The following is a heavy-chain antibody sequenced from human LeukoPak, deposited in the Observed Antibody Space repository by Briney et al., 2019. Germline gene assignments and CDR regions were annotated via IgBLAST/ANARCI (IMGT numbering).Heavy chain of an antibody. D-gene: IGHD3-3*01. CDR3: AKDYRPHDFWSGLVDY. V-gene: IGHV3-30*18. Sequence: EGSLRLSCAASGFTFSNYGMHWVRQAPGKGLEWVTLISYDGSNKYYADSVKGRFTISRDNSKNTLYLQMNSLRAEDTAVYYCAKDYRPHDFWSGLVDYWGQGTLVTVSS. CDR1: GFTFSNYG. CDR2: ISYDGSNK. J-gene: IGHJ4*02.